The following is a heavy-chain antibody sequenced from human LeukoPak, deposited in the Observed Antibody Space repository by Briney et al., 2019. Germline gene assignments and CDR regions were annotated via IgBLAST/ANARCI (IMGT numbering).Heavy chain of an antibody. J-gene: IGHJ5*02. CDR2: IYPGDSDT. Sequence: GESLKISCKGSGYSFTSYWIGWVRQMPGKGLEWMGIIYPGDSDTRYSPSFQGQVTISADKSISTAYLQWSSLKASDTAMYYCARQIAAAGTVNWFDPWGQGTLVTVS. CDR1: GYSFTSYW. D-gene: IGHD6-13*01. CDR3: ARQIAAAGTVNWFDP. V-gene: IGHV5-51*01.